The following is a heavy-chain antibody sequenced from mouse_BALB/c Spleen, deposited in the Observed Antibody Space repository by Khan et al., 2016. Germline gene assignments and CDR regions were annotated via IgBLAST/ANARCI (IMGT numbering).Heavy chain of an antibody. J-gene: IGHJ3*01. CDR1: GYSITSGCY. Sequence: EVQLQESGPGLVKPSQSLSLTCSVTGYSITSGCYWNWIRQFPGDILEWMGYIRYDGSNNYTPSLKNRLSITSDNSKNQFFLKLSSVTTEDTATSYWATYGSYEGLADWGQGTMVTVAA. CDR3: ATYGSYEGLAD. CDR2: IRYDGSN. D-gene: IGHD1-1*02. V-gene: IGHV3-6*02.